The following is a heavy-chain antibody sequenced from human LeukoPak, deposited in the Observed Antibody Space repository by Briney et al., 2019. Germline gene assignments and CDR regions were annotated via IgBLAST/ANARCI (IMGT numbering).Heavy chain of an antibody. V-gene: IGHV3-30*03. CDR3: RSYYYDSSGSYFDY. CDR2: ASEDGSNK. J-gene: IGHJ4*02. Sequence: PGGSLRLSCAASGLTFSSYGMHWVRQAPGKGLEWVAGASEDGSNKYYADSVKGRFTISRDNSKNTLYLQMNSLRAEDTAVFYCRSYYYDSSGSYFDYWGQGTLVTVSP. CDR1: GLTFSSYG. D-gene: IGHD3-22*01.